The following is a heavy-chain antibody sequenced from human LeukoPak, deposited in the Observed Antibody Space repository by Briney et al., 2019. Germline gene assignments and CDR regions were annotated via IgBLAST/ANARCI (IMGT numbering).Heavy chain of an antibody. CDR3: ARTLGYCSSTSCYLFDY. Sequence: ASVKVSCKASGYTFTVYYMHWVRQAPGQGLEWMGRINPNSGGTNYAQTFQGRVTMTTDTSISTAYMELSRLRSEDTAVDYCARTLGYCSSTSCYLFDYWGRGTLVTVSS. J-gene: IGHJ4*02. D-gene: IGHD2-2*01. V-gene: IGHV1-2*06. CDR1: GYTFTVYY. CDR2: INPNSGGT.